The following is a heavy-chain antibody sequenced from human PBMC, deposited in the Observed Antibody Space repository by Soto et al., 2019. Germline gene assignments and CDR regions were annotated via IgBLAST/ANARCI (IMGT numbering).Heavy chain of an antibody. CDR2: ISAYNGNT. V-gene: IGHV1-18*01. CDR1: GYTFTNFG. J-gene: IGHJ4*02. D-gene: IGHD2-2*01. Sequence: ASVKLSCKSSGYTFTNFGISWVRQAPGQGLEWMGWISAYNGNTDYAQNLQGRVTMTTDTSTSTAYMELRSLRSDDTATYYCAHKILVPGAIVFDYWGQGTLVTVSS. CDR3: AHKILVPGAIVFDY.